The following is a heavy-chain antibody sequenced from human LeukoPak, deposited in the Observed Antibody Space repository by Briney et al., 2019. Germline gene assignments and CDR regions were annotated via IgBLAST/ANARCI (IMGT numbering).Heavy chain of an antibody. CDR2: ISSSGSTI. J-gene: IGHJ4*02. Sequence: GSLRLSCAASGFTFSSYEMNWVRQAPGKGLEWVSYISSSGSTIYYADSVKGRFTISRDNAKNSLYLQMNSLRAEDTAVYYCARVVGATVVDYWGQGTLVTVSS. V-gene: IGHV3-48*03. CDR3: ARVVGATVVDY. D-gene: IGHD1-26*01. CDR1: GFTFSSYE.